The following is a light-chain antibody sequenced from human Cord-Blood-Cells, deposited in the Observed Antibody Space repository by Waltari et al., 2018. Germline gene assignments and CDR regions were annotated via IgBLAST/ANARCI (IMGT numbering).Light chain of an antibody. CDR3: AAWDDSLSGPV. CDR2: RNN. J-gene: IGLJ1*01. Sequence: QSVLTQPPSASGTPGQRVTISCSGSSSNIGSNYVYWYQQLPGTAPKLLIYRNNQRPSGVPDRFSGSKSGTSASLAISGLRSEDEADYYGAAWDDSLSGPVFGTGTKVTVL. CDR1: SSNIGSNY. V-gene: IGLV1-47*01.